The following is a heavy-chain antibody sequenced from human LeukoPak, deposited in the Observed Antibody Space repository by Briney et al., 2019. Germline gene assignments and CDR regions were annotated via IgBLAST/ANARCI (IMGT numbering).Heavy chain of an antibody. V-gene: IGHV3-48*03. D-gene: IGHD3-10*01. CDR2: ISSSGSTI. J-gene: IGHJ3*02. CDR3: ARFDYYYGSGSHPNAFDI. Sequence: GGSLRLSCAASGFTFSSFEMIWVRQAPGKGLEWVSYISSSGSTIYYADSVKGRFTISRDNAKKSLYLQMSSLRAEDTAVYYCARFDYYYGSGSHPNAFDIWGQGTVVTVSS. CDR1: GFTFSSFE.